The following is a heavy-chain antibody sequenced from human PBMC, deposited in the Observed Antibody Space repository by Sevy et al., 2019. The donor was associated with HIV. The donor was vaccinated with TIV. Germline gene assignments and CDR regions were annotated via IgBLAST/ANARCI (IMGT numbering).Heavy chain of an antibody. Sequence: GASVKVSCKASGYTFTSYGISWVRQAPGQGLEWMGWISAYNGNTNYAQKLQGRVTMTTDTSTSTAYMELRSLRSDDTAVYYCARRPPRGAAAGSFDYWGQGTLVTVSS. CDR3: ARRPPRGAAAGSFDY. CDR1: GYTFTSYG. D-gene: IGHD6-13*01. V-gene: IGHV1-18*01. J-gene: IGHJ4*02. CDR2: ISAYNGNT.